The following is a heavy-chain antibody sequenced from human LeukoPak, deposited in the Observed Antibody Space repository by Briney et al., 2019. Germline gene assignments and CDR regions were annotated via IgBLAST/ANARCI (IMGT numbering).Heavy chain of an antibody. CDR2: ISGSGGST. V-gene: IGHV3-23*01. J-gene: IGHJ4*02. CDR3: AKDAPNYYDSSGYLSYFDY. D-gene: IGHD3-22*01. Sequence: GGSLRLSCAASGFTFSSYAMSWVRQAPGKGLEWVSAISGSGGSTYYADSVKGRFTIFRDNSKNTLYLQMNSLRAEDTAVYYCAKDAPNYYDSSGYLSYFDYWGQGTLVTVSS. CDR1: GFTFSSYA.